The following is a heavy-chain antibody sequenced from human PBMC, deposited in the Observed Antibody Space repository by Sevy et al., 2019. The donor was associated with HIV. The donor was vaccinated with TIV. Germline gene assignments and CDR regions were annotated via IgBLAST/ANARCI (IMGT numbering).Heavy chain of an antibody. Sequence: ASVKVSCKVFGYSLRKLSMHWVRQAPGKGLEWMGSLDPGHGEITYAQTLQGRVTMTEDTSTDTAYMELSSLTSEDTATYYCATVGLGYYSGSSYYQGDWFDPWGQRTLVTVSS. V-gene: IGHV1-24*01. CDR1: GYSLRKLS. CDR3: ATVGLGYYSGSSYYQGDWFDP. D-gene: IGHD2-15*01. CDR2: LDPGHGEI. J-gene: IGHJ5*02.